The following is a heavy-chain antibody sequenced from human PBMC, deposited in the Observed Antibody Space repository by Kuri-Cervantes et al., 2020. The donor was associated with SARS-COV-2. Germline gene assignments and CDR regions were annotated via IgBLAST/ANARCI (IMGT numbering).Heavy chain of an antibody. CDR1: GGTFSSYA. V-gene: IGHV1-69*13. J-gene: IGHJ6*03. CDR2: IIPIFGTA. Sequence: SVKVSCKASGGTFSSYAISWVRQAPGQGLEWMGGIIPIFGTANYAQKFQGRVTLTADESTSTAYMELSSLRSEDTAVYYCARNLVGPAAPYYYYYYMDVWGKGTTVTVSS. CDR3: ARNLVGPAAPYYYYYYMDV. D-gene: IGHD2-2*01.